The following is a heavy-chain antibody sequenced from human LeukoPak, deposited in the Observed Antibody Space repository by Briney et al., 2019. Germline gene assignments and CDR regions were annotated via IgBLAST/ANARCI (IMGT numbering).Heavy chain of an antibody. D-gene: IGHD3-3*01. CDR1: GFTFSDYY. Sequence: GGSLRLSCAASGFTFSDYYMSWIRQAPGKGLEWVSYISSSGSTICYADSVKGRFTISRDNAKNSLYLQMSSLRAEDTAVYYCARVVYYDFWSGPYGMDVWGQGTTVTVSS. V-gene: IGHV3-11*01. J-gene: IGHJ6*02. CDR2: ISSSGSTI. CDR3: ARVVYYDFWSGPYGMDV.